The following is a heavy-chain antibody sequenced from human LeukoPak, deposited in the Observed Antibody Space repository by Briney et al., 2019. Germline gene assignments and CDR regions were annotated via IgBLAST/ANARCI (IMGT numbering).Heavy chain of an antibody. CDR2: IYTSGST. D-gene: IGHD3-9*01. Sequence: PSETLSLTCTVSGGSISSYYWSWIRQPAGKGLEWIGRIYTSGSTNYNPSLKSRVTMSVDTSKNQFSLKLSSVTAADTAVYYCARERELRYFDWTLGNGAFDIWGQGTMVTVSS. J-gene: IGHJ3*02. CDR1: GGSISSYY. CDR3: ARERELRYFDWTLGNGAFDI. V-gene: IGHV4-4*07.